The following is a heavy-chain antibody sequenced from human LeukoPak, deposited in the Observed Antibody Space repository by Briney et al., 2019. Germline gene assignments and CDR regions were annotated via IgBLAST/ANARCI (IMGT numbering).Heavy chain of an antibody. V-gene: IGHV3-9*01. D-gene: IGHD4-17*01. Sequence: GGSLRLSCAASGFTFDDYAMHWVGQAPGKGLEWVSGISWNSGSIGYADSVKGRFTISRDNAKNSLYLQMNSLRAEDTALYYCAKEAPTAGGFDYWGQGTLVTVSS. CDR2: ISWNSGSI. CDR1: GFTFDDYA. J-gene: IGHJ4*02. CDR3: AKEAPTAGGFDY.